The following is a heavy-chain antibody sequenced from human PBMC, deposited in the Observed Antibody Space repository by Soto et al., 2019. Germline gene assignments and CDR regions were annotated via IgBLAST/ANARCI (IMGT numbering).Heavy chain of an antibody. CDR2: ISGSGGST. CDR3: ARADIVATIPHY. J-gene: IGHJ4*02. CDR1: GFTFSSYA. D-gene: IGHD5-12*01. V-gene: IGHV3-23*01. Sequence: GGSLRLSCAASGFTFSSYAMIWVRQAPGKGLEWVSAISGSGGSTYYADSVKGRFTISRDNSKNTLYLQMNSLRAEDTAVYYCARADIVATIPHYWGQGTLVTVSS.